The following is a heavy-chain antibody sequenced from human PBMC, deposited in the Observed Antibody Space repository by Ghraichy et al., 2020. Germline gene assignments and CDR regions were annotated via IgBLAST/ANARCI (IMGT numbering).Heavy chain of an antibody. D-gene: IGHD1-14*01. CDR3: ARDRYNTAGRCFDY. CDR1: GFTFSSYS. CDR2: ITSSNSII. J-gene: IGHJ4*02. Sequence: GGSLRLSCAASGFTFSSYSMNWVRQAPGKGLEWVSYITSSNSIIYYADSVKGRFPISRENAKNSLYLQMNSLRDEVTAVYYCARDRYNTAGRCFDYWGQGTLVTVSS. V-gene: IGHV3-48*02.